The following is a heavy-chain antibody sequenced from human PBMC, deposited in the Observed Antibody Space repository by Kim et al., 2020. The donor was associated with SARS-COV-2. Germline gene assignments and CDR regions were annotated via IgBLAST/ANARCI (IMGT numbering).Heavy chain of an antibody. D-gene: IGHD4-17*01. J-gene: IGHJ6*02. CDR2: IWYDGSNK. V-gene: IGHV3-33*01. CDR3: ARDLATVTVDYYYYGMDV. Sequence: GGSLRLSCAASGFTFSSYGMHWVRQAPGKGLEWVAVIWYDGSNKYYADSVKGRFTISRDNSKNTLYLQMNSLRAEDTAVYYCARDLATVTVDYYYYGMDVWGQGTTVTVSS. CDR1: GFTFSSYG.